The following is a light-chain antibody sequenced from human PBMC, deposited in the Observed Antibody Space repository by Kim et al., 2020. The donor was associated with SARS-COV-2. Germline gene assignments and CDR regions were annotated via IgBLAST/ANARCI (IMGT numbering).Light chain of an antibody. V-gene: IGKV1-39*01. Sequence: ASVGDRVTITCRASQSISTNLNWYQQKSGKAPKHLIYAASRLQGGVPSRFSGSGSGTDFTLTISSLQPGDSATYYCQQSNSTPLTSGGGTKVDIK. CDR2: AAS. CDR3: QQSNSTPLT. CDR1: QSISTN. J-gene: IGKJ4*01.